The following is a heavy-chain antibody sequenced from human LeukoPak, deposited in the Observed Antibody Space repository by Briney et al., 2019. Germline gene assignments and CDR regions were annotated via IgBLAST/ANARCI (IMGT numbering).Heavy chain of an antibody. V-gene: IGHV1-2*04. CDR2: INPNSGGT. D-gene: IGHD3-16*02. Sequence: GASVKVSCKASGYTFTDYYIHWVRQAPGQGLEWMGWINPNSGGTNYAQKFQGWVTMTRDTSISTAYMELSSLRSEDTAVYYCAIGDYVWGSYRPLDYWGQGTLVTVSS. CDR1: GYTFTDYY. J-gene: IGHJ4*02. CDR3: AIGDYVWGSYRPLDY.